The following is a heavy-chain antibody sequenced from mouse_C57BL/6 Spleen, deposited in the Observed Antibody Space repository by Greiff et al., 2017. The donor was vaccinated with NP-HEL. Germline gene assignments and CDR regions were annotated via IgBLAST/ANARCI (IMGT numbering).Heavy chain of an antibody. CDR1: GYSFTGYY. CDR2: INPSTGGT. V-gene: IGHV1-42*01. J-gene: IGHJ1*03. Sequence: EVQLQQSGPELVKPGASVKISCKASGYSFTGYYMNWVKQSPEKSLEWIGEINPSTGGTTYNQKFKAKATLTVDKSSSTAYMQLKSLTSEDSAVYYCARYCYGSSSYWYFDVWGTGTTVTVSS. D-gene: IGHD1-1*01. CDR3: ARYCYGSSSYWYFDV.